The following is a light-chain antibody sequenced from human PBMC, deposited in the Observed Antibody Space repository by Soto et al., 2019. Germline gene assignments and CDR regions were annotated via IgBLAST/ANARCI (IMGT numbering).Light chain of an antibody. V-gene: IGLV1-44*01. CDR3: AAWDDSLNGVV. CDR2: SNN. Sequence: QSVLTQPPSASGTPGQRVTISCSGSSSNIGSNTVNWYQQLPGTAPKLLIYSNNQRPSGVPDRFSGSKSGTSASLAISGLQSEDEADYYCAAWDDSLNGVVFGGGTKQTV. J-gene: IGLJ2*01. CDR1: SSNIGSNT.